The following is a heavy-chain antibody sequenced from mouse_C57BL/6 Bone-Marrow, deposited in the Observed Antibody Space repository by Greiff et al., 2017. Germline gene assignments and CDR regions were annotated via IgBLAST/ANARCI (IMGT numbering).Heavy chain of an antibody. D-gene: IGHD1-1*01. J-gene: IGHJ1*03. CDR1: GFTFSSYA. V-gene: IGHV5-4*03. CDR2: ISDGGSYT. Sequence: EVKLQESGGGLVKPGGSLKLSCAASGFTFSSYAMSWVRQTPEKRLEWVATISDGGSYTYYPDNVKGRFTISRDNAKNNLYLQMSHLKSEDTAMYYCARAREDYYGSSYEEYFDVWGTGTTVTVSS. CDR3: ARAREDYYGSSYEEYFDV.